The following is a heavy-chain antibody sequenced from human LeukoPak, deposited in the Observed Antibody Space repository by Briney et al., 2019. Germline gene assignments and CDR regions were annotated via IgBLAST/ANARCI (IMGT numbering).Heavy chain of an antibody. Sequence: PSETLSLTCTVSGGSISSYYWSWIRQPAGKGLEWIGRIYTSGSTNYNPSLKSRATMSVDTSKNQFSLKLSSVTAADTAVYYCARATGIAARRYFDYWGQGTLVTVSS. D-gene: IGHD6-6*01. CDR2: IYTSGST. J-gene: IGHJ4*02. V-gene: IGHV4-4*07. CDR1: GGSISSYY. CDR3: ARATGIAARRYFDY.